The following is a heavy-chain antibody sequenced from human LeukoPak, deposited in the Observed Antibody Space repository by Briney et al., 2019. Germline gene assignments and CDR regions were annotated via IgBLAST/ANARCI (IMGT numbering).Heavy chain of an antibody. D-gene: IGHD1-26*01. CDR1: GFTFEAYA. Sequence: GGSLRLSCAASGFTFEAYAMHWVRQVPGEGLGWVSGICGTMGATCSADSVKGRFTISMDNAKNSLYLQLTSLRAEDTALYYVAKDRAFRVGVSAAVFEIWGQGEMVTVSS. V-gene: IGHV3-9*01. J-gene: IGHJ3*02. CDR2: ICGTMGAT. CDR3: AKDRAFRVGVSAAVFEI.